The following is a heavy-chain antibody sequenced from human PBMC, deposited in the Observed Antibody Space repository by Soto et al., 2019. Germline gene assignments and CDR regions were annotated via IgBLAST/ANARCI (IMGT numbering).Heavy chain of an antibody. CDR2: IIPIFGTA. D-gene: IGHD5-12*01. CDR1: GGTFSSYA. CDR3: ARGRYSGYGLFDY. V-gene: IGHV1-69*13. J-gene: IGHJ4*02. Sequence: SVKVSCKASGGTFSSYAISWVRQAPGQGLEWMGGIIPIFGTANYAQKFQGRVTITADESTSTAYMELSSLRSEDTAVYYCARGRYSGYGLFDYWGQGTLVTVSS.